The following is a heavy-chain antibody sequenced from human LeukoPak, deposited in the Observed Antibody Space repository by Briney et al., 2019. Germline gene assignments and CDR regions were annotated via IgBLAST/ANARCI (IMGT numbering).Heavy chain of an antibody. D-gene: IGHD3-22*01. CDR1: GGTFSSYA. J-gene: IGHJ3*01. Sequence: SVKVSCKASGGTFSSYAISWVRQAPGQGLEWMGRIIPILGIANYAQKFQGRVTITADKSTSTAYMELSSLRSEDTAVYYCARGSMILHAFDVWGQGTMVTVSS. CDR2: IIPILGIA. V-gene: IGHV1-69*04. CDR3: ARGSMILHAFDV.